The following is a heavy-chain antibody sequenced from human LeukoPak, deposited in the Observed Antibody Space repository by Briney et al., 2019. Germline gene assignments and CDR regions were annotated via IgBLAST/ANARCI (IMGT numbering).Heavy chain of an antibody. Sequence: GGSLTLSCAASGFTFSSYWMSWIRQAPGKGLEWVTHIKQDGSEKYYVDSVKGRFTISRDNAENSLYLQMNSLRAEDTAVYYCASPGEGGRLWDFDYWGQGTLVSVSS. CDR3: ASPGEGGRLWDFDY. D-gene: IGHD2-21*01. J-gene: IGHJ4*02. V-gene: IGHV3-7*01. CDR1: GFTFSSYW. CDR2: IKQDGSEK.